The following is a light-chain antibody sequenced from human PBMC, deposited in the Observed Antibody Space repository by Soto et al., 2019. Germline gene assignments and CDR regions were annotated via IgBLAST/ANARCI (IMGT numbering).Light chain of an antibody. Sequence: QSALTQPRSVSGSPGQSVTISCTGTSSDVGGYNYVSWYQQHPGKAPKLMIYDVSKRPSGVPDRFSGSKSGNPASLSISGLQAEDEADYYCCSYAGSYTVYVFGTGTKLTVL. J-gene: IGLJ1*01. V-gene: IGLV2-11*01. CDR3: CSYAGSYTVYV. CDR1: SSDVGGYNY. CDR2: DVS.